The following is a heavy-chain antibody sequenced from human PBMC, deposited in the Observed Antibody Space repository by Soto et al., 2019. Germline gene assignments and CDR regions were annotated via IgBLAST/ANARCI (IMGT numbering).Heavy chain of an antibody. CDR2: ISWDGGST. D-gene: IGHD1-26*01. CDR1: GFTFDDYT. Sequence: PGGSLRLSCAASGFTFDDYTMHWVRQAPGKGLEWVSLISWDGGSTYYADSVKGRFTISRDNSKNSLYLQINSLRTEDPALYYCAKAIDPSGSYDPAFDYWGKGTLVGVST. CDR3: AKAIDPSGSYDPAFDY. V-gene: IGHV3-43*01. J-gene: IGHJ4*02.